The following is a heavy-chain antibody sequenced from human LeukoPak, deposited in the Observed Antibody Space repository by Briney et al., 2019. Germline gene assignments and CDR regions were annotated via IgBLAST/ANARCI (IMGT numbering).Heavy chain of an antibody. CDR2: INHSGST. CDR1: GGSFSGYY. D-gene: IGHD3-3*01. J-gene: IGHJ4*02. V-gene: IGHV4-34*01. CDR3: ARSAGFWSGYYLIFDY. Sequence: SETLSLTCAVYGGSFSGYYWSWIRQPPGKGLEWIGEINHSGSTNYNPSLKSRVTISVDTSKNQFSLKLSSVTAADTAVYYCARSAGFWSGYYLIFDYWGQGTLVTVSS.